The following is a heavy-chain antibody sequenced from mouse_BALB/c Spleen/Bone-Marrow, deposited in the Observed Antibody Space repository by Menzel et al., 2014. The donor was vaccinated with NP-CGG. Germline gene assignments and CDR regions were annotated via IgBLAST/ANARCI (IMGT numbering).Heavy chain of an antibody. V-gene: IGHV1S137*01. CDR2: ISTYYSDA. J-gene: IGHJ2*01. CDR1: SYTFTDYA. Sequence: VKLMESGAELVRPGVSVKISCKGSSYTFTDYAMHWVKQSHAKSLEWIGVISTYYSDASYNQKFKGKATMTVDKSSSTAYMELARLTSEDSAIYYCARESIYYYGSTLDYWGQGTTLTVSS. D-gene: IGHD1-1*01. CDR3: ARESIYYYGSTLDY.